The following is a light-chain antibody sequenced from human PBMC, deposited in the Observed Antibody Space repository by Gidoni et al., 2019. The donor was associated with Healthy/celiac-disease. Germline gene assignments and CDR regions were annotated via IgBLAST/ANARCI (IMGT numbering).Light chain of an antibody. V-gene: IGLV2-14*04. CDR3: SSYTSSSFVV. J-gene: IGLJ2*01. CDR2: DVS. CDR1: SSDVGGYNY. Sequence: SVSGSPGQSNTISCTGTSSDVGGYNYVSWYQQHPGKAPKLMIYDVSNRPSGVSNRFSGSKSGNTASLTISGLQAEDEADYYCSSYTSSSFVVFGGGTKLTVL.